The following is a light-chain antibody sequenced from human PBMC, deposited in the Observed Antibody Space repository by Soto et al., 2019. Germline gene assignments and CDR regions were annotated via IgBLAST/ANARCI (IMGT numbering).Light chain of an antibody. V-gene: IGLV2-14*03. Sequence: QSALTQPASVSGSPGQSITISCTGTSSDVGAYNYVSWYQQHPGKAPKLMIYEVSNRPSGVSNRFSGSKSANTASLTISGLQAGDEADYYCSSYTSSSTWLFGGGTKRPS. J-gene: IGLJ3*02. CDR3: SSYTSSSTWL. CDR2: EVS. CDR1: SSDVGAYNY.